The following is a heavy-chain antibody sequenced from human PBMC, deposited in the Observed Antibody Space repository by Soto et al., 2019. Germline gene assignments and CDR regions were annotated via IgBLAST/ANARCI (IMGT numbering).Heavy chain of an antibody. D-gene: IGHD1-26*01. Sequence: PGGSLRLSCAASGFTVSSNYMSWVRQAPGKGLEWVSVIYSGGSTYYADSVKGRFTISRDNSKNTLYLQMNSLRAEDTAVYYCARDSPNSGSYYFRAFDIWGQGTMVTVSS. CDR3: ARDSPNSGSYYFRAFDI. V-gene: IGHV3-53*01. CDR1: GFTVSSNY. J-gene: IGHJ3*02. CDR2: IYSGGST.